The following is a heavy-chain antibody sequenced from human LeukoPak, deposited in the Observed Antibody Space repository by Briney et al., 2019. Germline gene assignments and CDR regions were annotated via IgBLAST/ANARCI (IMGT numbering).Heavy chain of an antibody. CDR3: AKEGLYYYNSSGYTEGYFDY. J-gene: IGHJ4*02. CDR2: ISYDGSNK. Sequence: GRSLRLSCAASGFTFSSYGMHWARQAPGKGLEWVAVISYDGSNKYYADSVKGRFTISRDNSKNTLYLQMNSLRAEDTAVYYCAKEGLYYYNSSGYTEGYFDYWGQGTLVTVSS. CDR1: GFTFSSYG. D-gene: IGHD3-22*01. V-gene: IGHV3-30*18.